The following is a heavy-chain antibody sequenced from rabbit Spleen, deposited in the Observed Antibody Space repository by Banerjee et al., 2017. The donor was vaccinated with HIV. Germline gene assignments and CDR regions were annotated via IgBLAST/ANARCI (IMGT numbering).Heavy chain of an antibody. Sequence: QEQLVESGGGLVKPGASLTLTCTASGFSFVSSFDMSWVRQAPGKGLEWIACINTATGKPVYATWAKGRFTISTTSSTTVTLQMTSLTAADTATYFCARDLAGAIGWNFYLWGPGTLVTVS. CDR1: GFSFVSSFD. CDR3: ARDLAGAIGWNFYL. J-gene: IGHJ4*01. CDR2: INTATGKP. D-gene: IGHD4-1*01. V-gene: IGHV1S45*01.